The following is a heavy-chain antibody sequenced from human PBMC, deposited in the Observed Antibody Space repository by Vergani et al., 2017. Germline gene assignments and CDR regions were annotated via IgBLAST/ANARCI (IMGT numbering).Heavy chain of an antibody. CDR1: NDSVSNTFYY. V-gene: IGHV4-39*01. Sequence: QVQLQESGPGLVKPSETLSLTCTVSNDSVSNTFYYWGWIRQTPGKGLEWIGSIYYSGSTYYNPSLESRVTMSVDTSKSQFSLKLSSVTAADTAVYYCARRVRYCSSTSCSYMDVWGKGTTVTVSS. J-gene: IGHJ6*03. CDR3: ARRVRYCSSTSCSYMDV. CDR2: IYYSGST. D-gene: IGHD2-2*01.